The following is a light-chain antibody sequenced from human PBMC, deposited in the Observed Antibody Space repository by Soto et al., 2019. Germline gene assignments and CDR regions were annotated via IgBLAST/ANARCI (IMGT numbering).Light chain of an antibody. CDR2: KAS. CDR3: QQSNSYPWT. CDR1: QSISSW. J-gene: IGKJ1*01. V-gene: IGKV1-5*03. Sequence: DIQMTQSPFTLSASVGDRVTITCRASQSISSWLAWYQQKPGKAPKLLIYKASTLESGVPSNFSGSGSGTEFSLTSSSLQPEDFATYYCQQSNSYPWTFGQGTKVDVK.